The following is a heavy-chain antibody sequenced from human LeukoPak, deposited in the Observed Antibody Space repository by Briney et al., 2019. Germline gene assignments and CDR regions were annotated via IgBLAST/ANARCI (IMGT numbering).Heavy chain of an antibody. J-gene: IGHJ5*02. CDR1: GGSISSYY. Sequence: PSETLSLTCTVSGGSISSYYWSWIRQPPGKGLEWIGYIYYSGSTNYNPSLKSRVTISVDTSENQFSLKLSSVTAADTAVYYCARPGNITGTTRGWFDPWGQGTLVTVSS. V-gene: IGHV4-59*08. D-gene: IGHD1-20*01. CDR3: ARPGNITGTTRGWFDP. CDR2: IYYSGST.